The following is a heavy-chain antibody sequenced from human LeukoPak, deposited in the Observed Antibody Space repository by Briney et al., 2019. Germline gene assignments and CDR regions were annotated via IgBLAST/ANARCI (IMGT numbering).Heavy chain of an antibody. J-gene: IGHJ4*02. D-gene: IGHD5-12*01. CDR2: ILNSSYI. V-gene: IGHV3-21*01. CDR1: GFTFNSYA. Sequence: GGSLRLSCAASGFTFNSYALGWVRQAPGKGLEWVSSILNSSYIYYADSVKGRFTISRDNTENSLILQMNRLRVEDTAVYYCTRDRGYSGYAHGYWGRGSRVTVSS. CDR3: TRDRGYSGYAHGY.